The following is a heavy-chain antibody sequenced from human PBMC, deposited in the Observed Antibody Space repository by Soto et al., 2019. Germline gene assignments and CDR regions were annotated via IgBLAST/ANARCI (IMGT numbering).Heavy chain of an antibody. Sequence: XGSLRLCCSASGFTLSSYGMHWVRQAPGRGLERVAVISYDGSNKYYADSVKGRFTISRDNSKNTLYLQMNSLRAEDTAVYYCAKDREVQQQLASGYYYYYGMDVWGQGTTVTVSS. CDR3: AKDREVQQQLASGYYYYYGMDV. D-gene: IGHD6-13*01. CDR1: GFTLSSYG. V-gene: IGHV3-30*18. J-gene: IGHJ6*02. CDR2: ISYDGSNK.